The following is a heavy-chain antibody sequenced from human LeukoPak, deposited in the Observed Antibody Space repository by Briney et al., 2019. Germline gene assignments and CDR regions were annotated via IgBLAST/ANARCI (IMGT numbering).Heavy chain of an antibody. CDR3: ARGLRYCSGGSCYGAARFFDY. CDR2: ISYDGSNK. Sequence: GGSLRLSCAASGFTFSSYAMHWVRQAPGKGLEWVAVISYDGSNKYYADSVKGRFTISRDNSKNTLYLQMNSLRAEDTAAYYCARGLRYCSGGSCYGAARFFDYWGQGTLVTVSS. CDR1: GFTFSSYA. V-gene: IGHV3-30*14. J-gene: IGHJ4*02. D-gene: IGHD2-15*01.